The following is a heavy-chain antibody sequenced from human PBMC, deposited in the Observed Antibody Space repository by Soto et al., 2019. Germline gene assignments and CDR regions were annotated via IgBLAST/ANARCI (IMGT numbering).Heavy chain of an antibody. CDR3: ARDRSGSGWHDYYFDF. V-gene: IGHV3-48*02. D-gene: IGHD6-19*01. Sequence: GGSLRLSCAASGFSFRSFSMNWVRQAPGKRLEWVSFIDGGSSTIYYTDSVKGRFTISRDNARNSLYLQMNSLRDEDTAIYYCARDRSGSGWHDYYFDFWGQGTLVTVSS. CDR1: GFSFRSFS. CDR2: IDGGSSTI. J-gene: IGHJ4*02.